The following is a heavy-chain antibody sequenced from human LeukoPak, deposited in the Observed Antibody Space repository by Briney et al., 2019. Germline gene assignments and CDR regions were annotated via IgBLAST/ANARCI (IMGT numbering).Heavy chain of an antibody. J-gene: IGHJ4*02. Sequence: GGSLRLSCAASGFTFRNSAMSWVRQAPGKGLEWVSTFTGGDGSAYYADSVKGRFTISRDNSKNTLYLQMNSLRAEDTALYYCAEEGFDYWGQGTLVTVSS. CDR2: FTGGDGSA. CDR1: GFTFRNSA. CDR3: AEEGFDY. V-gene: IGHV3-23*01.